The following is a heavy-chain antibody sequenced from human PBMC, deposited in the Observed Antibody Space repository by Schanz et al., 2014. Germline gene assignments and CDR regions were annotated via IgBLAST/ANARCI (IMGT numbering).Heavy chain of an antibody. D-gene: IGHD1-1*01. V-gene: IGHV1-69*02. J-gene: IGHJ3*02. CDR1: GGTFSTYT. CDR2: IVPIAGIT. CDR3: ARGGGTEDVFDI. Sequence: QVQLVQSGAEVKKPGSSVKVSCKASGGTFSTYTISWVRQAPGQGLEWMGRIVPIAGITNYAQRFQGRVTITADKSTFTAYMELSSLRSEDTAVYYCARGGGTEDVFDIWGQGTILTVSS.